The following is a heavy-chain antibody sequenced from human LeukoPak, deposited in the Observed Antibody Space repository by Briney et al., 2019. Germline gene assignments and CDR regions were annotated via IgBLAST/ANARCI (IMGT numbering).Heavy chain of an antibody. CDR3: ARAYCCSTSCYPDY. V-gene: IGHV4-4*02. Sequence: SSGTLSLTCAVSGGSISSSNWWSWVRPPPGKGLEWIGEIYHSGSTNYNPSLKSRVTISVDKSKNQFSLKLSSVTAADTAVYYCARAYCCSTSCYPDYWGQGTMVTVSS. J-gene: IGHJ4*02. CDR2: IYHSGST. D-gene: IGHD2-2*01. CDR1: GGSISSSNW.